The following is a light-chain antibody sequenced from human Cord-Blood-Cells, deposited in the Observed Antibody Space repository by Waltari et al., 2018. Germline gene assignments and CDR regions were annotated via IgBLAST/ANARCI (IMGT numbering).Light chain of an antibody. CDR1: ALPKQY. V-gene: IGLV3-25*02. CDR3: QSADSSGTYPYVV. J-gene: IGLJ2*01. CDR2: KDS. Sequence: SYELTQPPSVSVSPGQTARITCSGDALPKQYAYWYQQKPGHAPVLVIYKDSERPSGIPERFSGSSSGTTVTLTISGVQAEDEADYYCQSADSSGTYPYVVFGGGTKLTVL.